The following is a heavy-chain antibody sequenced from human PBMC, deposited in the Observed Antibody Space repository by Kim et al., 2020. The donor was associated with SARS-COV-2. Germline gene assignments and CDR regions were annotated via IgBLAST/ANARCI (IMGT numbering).Heavy chain of an antibody. V-gene: IGHV3-43*01. Sequence: VKGRFTSSRDNSKNSLYLHMSSLRTEDTALYYCAKNGEVGATSYYFGMDVWGQGTTVTVSS. D-gene: IGHD1-26*01. J-gene: IGHJ6*02. CDR3: AKNGEVGATSYYFGMDV.